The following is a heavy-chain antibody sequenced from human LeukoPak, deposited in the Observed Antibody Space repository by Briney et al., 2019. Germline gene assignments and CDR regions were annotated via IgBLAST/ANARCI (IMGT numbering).Heavy chain of an antibody. CDR1: GGSFSGYY. CDR2: INHSGST. J-gene: IGHJ4*02. Sequence: SETLSLTCAVYGGSFSGYYWSWIRQPPGKGLEWIGEINHSGSTNYNPSLRSRVTISVDTSKNQLSLKLSSVTAADTAVYYCAGDEFYYDYWGQGTLVTVSS. CDR3: AGDEFYYDY. V-gene: IGHV4-34*01.